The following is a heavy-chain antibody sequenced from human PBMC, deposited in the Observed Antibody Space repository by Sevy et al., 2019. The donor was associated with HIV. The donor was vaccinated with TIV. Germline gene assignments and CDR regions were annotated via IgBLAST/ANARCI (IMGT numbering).Heavy chain of an antibody. CDR2: ISYDGSNK. J-gene: IGHJ4*02. V-gene: IGHV3-30*04. CDR3: AKDQYGSGSHFDY. D-gene: IGHD3-10*01. CDR1: GFTFSSYA. Sequence: GGSLRLSCAASGFTFSSYAMHWVRQAPGKGLEWVAVISYDGSNKYYAHSVKGRFTISRDNSKNTLYLQMNSLRAEDTAVYYCAKDQYGSGSHFDYWGQGTLVTVSS.